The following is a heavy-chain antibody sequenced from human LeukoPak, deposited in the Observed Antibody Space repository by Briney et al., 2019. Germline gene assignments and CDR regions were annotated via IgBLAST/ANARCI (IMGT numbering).Heavy chain of an antibody. Sequence: GGSLRLSCAASGFTFSSYGMHWVRQAPGKGLEWVAFIRYDGSNKYYADSVKGRFTISRDNSKNTLYLQMNSLRAEDTAVYYCAKGDYALPTCFDPCGQGTLVTVSS. D-gene: IGHD4-17*01. J-gene: IGHJ5*02. CDR2: IRYDGSNK. CDR3: AKGDYALPTCFDP. V-gene: IGHV3-30*02. CDR1: GFTFSSYG.